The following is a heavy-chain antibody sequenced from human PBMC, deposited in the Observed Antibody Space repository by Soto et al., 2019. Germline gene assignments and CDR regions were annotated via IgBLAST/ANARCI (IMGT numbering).Heavy chain of an antibody. CDR1: GFTFTYHY. D-gene: IGHD5-12*01. CDR3: ARPGGYDHYYYYGMDV. J-gene: IGHJ6*02. CDR2: IYPGDSDT. V-gene: IGHV5-51*01. Sequence: PGGSLRLSWLASGFTFTYHYMDWVRQMPGKGLEWMGIIYPGDSDTRYSPSFQGQVTISADKSISTAYLQWSSLKASDTAMYYCARPGGYDHYYYYGMDVWGQGTTVTVSS.